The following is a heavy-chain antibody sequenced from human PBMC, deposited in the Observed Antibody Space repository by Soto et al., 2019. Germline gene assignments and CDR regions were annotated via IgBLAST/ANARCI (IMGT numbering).Heavy chain of an antibody. CDR1: GVSISSYF. CDR3: ARIGGYHGPLDY. CDR2: TYHRGST. Sequence: PSETLSLTCTVYGVSISSYFWSWIRQPPGRGLEWIGYTYHRGSTNYNPCLKSRVAISLDASNNQFSLKVTSVTTADTAVYYCARIGGYHGPLDYWGQGTLVTVSS. D-gene: IGHD3-16*02. J-gene: IGHJ4*02. V-gene: IGHV4-59*01.